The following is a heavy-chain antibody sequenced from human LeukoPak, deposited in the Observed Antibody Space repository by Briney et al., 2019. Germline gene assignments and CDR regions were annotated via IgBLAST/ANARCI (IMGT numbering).Heavy chain of an antibody. J-gene: IGHJ4*02. D-gene: IGHD5-18*01. Sequence: GGSLRLSCAASGFTVSSNYMTWVRQAPGKGLEWVSVIYSSGSTYYADSVKGRFTISRDNSKNTLYLQMNSLRAEDTAVYYCAKAYRGYSYGNRHFDYWGQGTLVTVSS. CDR3: AKAYRGYSYGNRHFDY. V-gene: IGHV3-53*01. CDR2: IYSSGST. CDR1: GFTVSSNY.